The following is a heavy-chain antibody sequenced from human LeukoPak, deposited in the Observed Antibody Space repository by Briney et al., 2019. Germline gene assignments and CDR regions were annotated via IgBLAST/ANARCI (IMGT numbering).Heavy chain of an antibody. V-gene: IGHV3-7*01. CDR3: AGSSGWLFNY. CDR1: GFSFSNYW. CDR2: IKEDGRQI. J-gene: IGHJ4*02. Sequence: PGGSLRLSCVGTGFSFSNYWMNWVRQAPGKGLEWVANIKEDGRQIYYVDSVKGRFTISRDNAKNSVYLQMNSLRDEETAVYYCAGSSGWLFNYWGQGTLVAVSS. D-gene: IGHD6-19*01.